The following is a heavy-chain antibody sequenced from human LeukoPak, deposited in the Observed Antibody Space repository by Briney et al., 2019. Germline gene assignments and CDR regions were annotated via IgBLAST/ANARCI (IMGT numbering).Heavy chain of an antibody. D-gene: IGHD2-21*02. Sequence: SETLSLTCTVSGGSISSSSSYWGWIRQPPGKGLEWIGGIYYGGSTYYNPSLKSRVTISVDTSKNQFSLKLSSVTAADTAVYYCARARGGSWGVTAIHYYYGMDVWGQGTTVTVSS. CDR1: GGSISSSSSY. J-gene: IGHJ6*02. CDR2: IYYGGST. V-gene: IGHV4-39*01. CDR3: ARARGGSWGVTAIHYYYGMDV.